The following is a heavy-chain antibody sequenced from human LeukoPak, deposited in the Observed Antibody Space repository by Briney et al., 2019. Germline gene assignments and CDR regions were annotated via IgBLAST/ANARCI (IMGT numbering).Heavy chain of an antibody. CDR2: IYSGGST. CDR1: GFTVSSNY. Sequence: GGSLRLSCAASGFTVSSNYMSWVRQAPGKGLEWVSVIYSGGSTYYADSVKGRFTISRDNSKNTLYLQMNSLRAEDTAVYYCARSYSSGWYYFDYWGQGILVTVSS. J-gene: IGHJ4*02. V-gene: IGHV3-66*02. CDR3: ARSYSSGWYYFDY. D-gene: IGHD6-19*01.